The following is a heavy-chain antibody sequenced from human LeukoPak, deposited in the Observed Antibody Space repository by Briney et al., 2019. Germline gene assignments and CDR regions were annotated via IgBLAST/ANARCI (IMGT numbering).Heavy chain of an antibody. J-gene: IGHJ6*03. Sequence: GGSRRLSCAASGFTFSSYWMSWVRQAPGKGLEWVANIKQDGSEKYYVDSVKGRFTISRDNAKNSLYLQMNSLRAEDTAVYYCARELGFGDFHYYYYMDVWGKGTTVTISS. D-gene: IGHD3-10*01. CDR1: GFTFSSYW. CDR2: IKQDGSEK. CDR3: ARELGFGDFHYYYYMDV. V-gene: IGHV3-7*01.